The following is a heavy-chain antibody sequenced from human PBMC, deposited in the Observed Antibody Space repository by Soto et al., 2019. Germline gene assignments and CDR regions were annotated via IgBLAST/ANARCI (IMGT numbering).Heavy chain of an antibody. D-gene: IGHD4-17*01. CDR3: ARKNRPHDYGDLPCDAFDI. CDR1: GGTFSSYA. Sequence: ASVKVSCKASGGTFSSYAISWVRQAPGQGLEWMGGIIPIFGTANYAQKFQGRVTITADESTSTAYMELSSLRSEDTAVYYCARKNRPHDYGDLPCDAFDIWGQGTMVT. J-gene: IGHJ3*02. CDR2: IIPIFGTA. V-gene: IGHV1-69*13.